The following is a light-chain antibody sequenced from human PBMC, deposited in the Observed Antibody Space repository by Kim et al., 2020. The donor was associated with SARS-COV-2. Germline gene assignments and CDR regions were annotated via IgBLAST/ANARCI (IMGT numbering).Light chain of an antibody. J-gene: IGKJ1*01. Sequence: SASVRDRVTITCRASQSVSSWLAWYQQKPGKAPRLLIYKASTLESGVSSRFSGSGSGTEFTLTISSLQADDFATYYCQQYTNYWTFGQGTKVDIK. CDR1: QSVSSW. CDR3: QQYTNYWT. CDR2: KAS. V-gene: IGKV1-5*03.